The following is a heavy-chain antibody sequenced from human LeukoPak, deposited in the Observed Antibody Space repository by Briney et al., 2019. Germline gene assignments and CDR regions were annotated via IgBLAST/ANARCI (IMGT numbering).Heavy chain of an antibody. CDR1: GYSFTSYW. CDR3: ARPPGGRDGYNRLDY. CDR2: IYPSDSET. V-gene: IGHV5-51*01. Sequence: GESLKISCKGSGYSFTSYWIVWVRQMPGKGLEWMGIIYPSDSETRYSPSFQGQITISADKSISTAYLQWSGLTASDTAMYYCARPPGGRDGYNRLDYWGQGTLVTVSS. J-gene: IGHJ4*02. D-gene: IGHD5-24*01.